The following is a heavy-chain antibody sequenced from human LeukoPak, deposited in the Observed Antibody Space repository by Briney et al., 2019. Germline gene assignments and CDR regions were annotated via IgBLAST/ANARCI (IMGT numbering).Heavy chain of an antibody. CDR1: GYTFTSYD. D-gene: IGHD2-2*01. CDR2: MNPNSGNT. Sequence: ASVKVTCKASGYTFTSYDINWVRQATAPGGEWMGWMNPNSGNTGYAQKYPGRVTMTRNTSISTAYMELSSLRSEDTAVYYCARAPVVPAASGHYYYYMDVWGKGNTVTVSS. CDR3: ARAPVVPAASGHYYYYMDV. V-gene: IGHV1-8*01. J-gene: IGHJ6*03.